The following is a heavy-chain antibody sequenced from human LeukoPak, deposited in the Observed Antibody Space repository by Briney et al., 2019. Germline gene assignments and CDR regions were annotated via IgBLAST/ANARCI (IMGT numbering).Heavy chain of an antibody. D-gene: IGHD6-13*01. J-gene: IGHJ4*02. Sequence: SETLSLICTVSGGPISSYYWSWIRQPPGKGLEWIGYIYYSGSTHYNPSLNSRVTISVDTSKNQISLRLSSVTAADTAVYYCARRRGYSSSPLDYWGQGTLVTVSS. CDR1: GGPISSYY. CDR2: IYYSGST. V-gene: IGHV4-59*08. CDR3: ARRRGYSSSPLDY.